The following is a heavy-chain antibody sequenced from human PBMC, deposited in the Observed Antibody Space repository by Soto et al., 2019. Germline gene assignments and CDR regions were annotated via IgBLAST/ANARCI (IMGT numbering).Heavy chain of an antibody. CDR3: ARGVDYRWVY. Sequence: PSASLAVTCAFSGASISTGYYFALIRQPPGKGLEWIGSIYHSGTTYYNPSLKSRVTISVDTSKNQFSLRLSSVTAADTAVYYCARGVDYRWVYWGQGTLVTVSS. D-gene: IGHD1-26*01. V-gene: IGHV4-38-2*01. CDR2: IYHSGTT. CDR1: GASISTGYY. J-gene: IGHJ4*02.